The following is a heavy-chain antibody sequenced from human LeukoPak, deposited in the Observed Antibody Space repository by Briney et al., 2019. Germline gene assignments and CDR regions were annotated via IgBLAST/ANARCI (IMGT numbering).Heavy chain of an antibody. CDR1: GFTFTSFA. V-gene: IGHV3-23*01. CDR3: ARDIHSGYDYPGDFDY. CDR2: TTGSVDST. D-gene: IGHD5-12*01. Sequence: PGGSLRLSCAASGFTFTSFAMSWVRQAPGKGLEWVSTTTGSVDSTNYTDSVKGRLSITRDNYNNTMYLQMNSLRAENTAVYYCARDIHSGYDYPGDFDYWGQGTLVTVSS. J-gene: IGHJ4*02.